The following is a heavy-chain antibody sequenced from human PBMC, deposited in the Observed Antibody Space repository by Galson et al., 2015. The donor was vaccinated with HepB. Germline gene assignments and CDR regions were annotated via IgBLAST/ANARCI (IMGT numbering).Heavy chain of an antibody. CDR2: VWYEGSNK. Sequence: SLRLSCAASGFTFNYYGMHWVRQAPGKGLEWAAVVWYEGSNKFYADSVKGRFTISRDTSRNTLYLQMNNLRAEDTAVYYCSRSILVPAATWFFDLWGRGTLVTVSS. V-gene: IGHV3-33*01. CDR1: GFTFNYYG. CDR3: SRSILVPAATWFFDL. J-gene: IGHJ2*01. D-gene: IGHD2-2*01.